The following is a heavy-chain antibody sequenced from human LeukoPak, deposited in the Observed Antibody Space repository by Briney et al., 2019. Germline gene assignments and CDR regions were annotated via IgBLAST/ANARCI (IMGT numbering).Heavy chain of an antibody. CDR2: IDGGGVNP. CDR1: GFTFSNYG. Sequence: GGSLRLSCAGSGFTFSNYGMSRVSQAGGHGLEWVSAIDGGGVNPIYAESVKGRFTISRDNSKNTVFLQISSLRAEDTAVYYCAKTGTEEGYGIYFDHWGQGTLVTVSS. V-gene: IGHV3-23*01. CDR3: AKTGTEEGYGIYFDH. J-gene: IGHJ4*02. D-gene: IGHD5-24*01.